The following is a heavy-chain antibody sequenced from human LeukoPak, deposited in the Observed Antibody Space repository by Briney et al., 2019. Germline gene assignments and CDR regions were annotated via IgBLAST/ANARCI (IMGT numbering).Heavy chain of an antibody. Sequence: GGSLRLSCVASGISLRSYSVHWLRQAPGKGLEWVALTSHDESNKKYADSVRGRCTISRDNSRDTVFLQLGNLRHEDTAVYYSVKGDAAGAYRTDFWGPGTRVTVSS. D-gene: IGHD6-13*01. CDR1: GISLRSYS. V-gene: IGHV3-30-3*01. CDR2: TSHDESNK. J-gene: IGHJ4*02. CDR3: VKGDAAGAYRTDF.